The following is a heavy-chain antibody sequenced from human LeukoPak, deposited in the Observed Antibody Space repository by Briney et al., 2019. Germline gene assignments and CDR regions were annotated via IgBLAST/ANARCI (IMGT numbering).Heavy chain of an antibody. CDR3: ARGIPPIVVVPAAIPQPDYYYYGMDV. V-gene: IGHV4-59*01. CDR1: GGSISSYY. J-gene: IGHJ6*02. D-gene: IGHD2-2*02. Sequence: SETLSLTCTVSGGSISSYYWSWIRQPPGKGLKWIGYIYYGGSTNYNPSLKSRVTISVDTSKNQFSLKLSSVTAADTAVYYCARGIPPIVVVPAAIPQPDYYYYGMDVWGQGTTVTVSS. CDR2: IYYGGST.